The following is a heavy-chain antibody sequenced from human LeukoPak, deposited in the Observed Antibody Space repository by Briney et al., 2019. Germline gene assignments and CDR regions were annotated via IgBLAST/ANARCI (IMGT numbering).Heavy chain of an antibody. D-gene: IGHD5-12*01. CDR2: INHSGST. V-gene: IGHV4-39*07. Sequence: SETLSLTCTVSGGSISSGSYYWSWIRQPPGKGLEWIGEINHSGSTNYNPSLKSRVTISVDTSKNQFSLKLSSVTAADTAVYYCARVRVTTIIRYYYMDVWGKGTTVTVSS. CDR3: ARVRVTTIIRYYYMDV. J-gene: IGHJ6*03. CDR1: GGSISSGSYY.